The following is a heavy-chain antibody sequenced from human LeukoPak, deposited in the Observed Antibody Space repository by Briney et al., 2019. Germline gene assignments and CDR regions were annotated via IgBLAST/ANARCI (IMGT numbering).Heavy chain of an antibody. CDR3: ARVGSNYGGNSYAFDI. V-gene: IGHV3-7*01. CDR1: GFTFSSYW. Sequence: GGPLRLSCAASGFTFSSYWMSWVRQAPGKGLEWVANIKQDGSEKYYVDSVKGRFTISRDNAKNSLYLQMNSLRAEDTAVYYCARVGSNYGGNSYAFDIWGQGTMVTVSS. D-gene: IGHD4-23*01. CDR2: IKQDGSEK. J-gene: IGHJ3*02.